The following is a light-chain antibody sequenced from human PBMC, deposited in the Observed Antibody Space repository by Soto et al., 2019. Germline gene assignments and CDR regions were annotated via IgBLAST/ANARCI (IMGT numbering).Light chain of an antibody. CDR3: PQYGRHGT. CDR2: GAS. Sequence: EIVLTQSPGTLSLSPGERATLSCRASQSVSSSYLAWYQQKPGQAPRLLIYGASSRATGIPDRFSGSGSGTDFTLTISRLEPEDFAVYYCPQYGRHGTFGQGTKVEIK. CDR1: QSVSSSY. V-gene: IGKV3-20*01. J-gene: IGKJ1*01.